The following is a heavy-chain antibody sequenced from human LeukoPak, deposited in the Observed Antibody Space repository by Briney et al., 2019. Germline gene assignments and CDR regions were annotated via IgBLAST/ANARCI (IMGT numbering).Heavy chain of an antibody. V-gene: IGHV1-24*01. J-gene: IGHJ5*02. Sequence: VASVKVSCKVSGYTLTELSMHWVRQAPGKGLEWMGGFDPEDGETIYAQKFQGRVTMTEDTSTDTAYMELSSLRSEDTAVYYCATGPRYCSSTSCYLSGRPFDPWGQGTLVTVSS. CDR3: ATGPRYCSSTSCYLSGRPFDP. CDR2: FDPEDGET. CDR1: GYTLTELS. D-gene: IGHD2-2*01.